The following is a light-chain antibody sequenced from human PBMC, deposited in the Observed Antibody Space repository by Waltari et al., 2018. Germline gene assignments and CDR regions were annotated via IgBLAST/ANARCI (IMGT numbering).Light chain of an antibody. Sequence: EIVFTQSPGTLSLSPGERATLSCRASQSVRGSLAWYQQKAGQAPRLLIYGASSRATGIPDRFSGSGSGTDFSLTISRLEPEDFEVYYCQHYVRLPGTFGQGTKVEI. CDR1: QSVRGS. CDR2: GAS. CDR3: QHYVRLPGT. V-gene: IGKV3-20*01. J-gene: IGKJ1*01.